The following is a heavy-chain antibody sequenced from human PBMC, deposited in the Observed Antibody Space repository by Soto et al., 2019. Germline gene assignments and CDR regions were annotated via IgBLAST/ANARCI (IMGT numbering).Heavy chain of an antibody. CDR1: GDSINSDKYY. D-gene: IGHD3-9*01. CDR3: ARLEGLATISYYFDF. Sequence: QLQESGPGLVKPSETLSLTCSVSGDSINSDKYYWGWIRQPPGKGLEWIGSIYYRGNTYYNPSLRTRLTISLDKSKSQFSLRLNSVTAADSAVYFCARLEGLATISYYFDFWGQGAQVTVSS. CDR2: IYYRGNT. V-gene: IGHV4-39*01. J-gene: IGHJ4*02.